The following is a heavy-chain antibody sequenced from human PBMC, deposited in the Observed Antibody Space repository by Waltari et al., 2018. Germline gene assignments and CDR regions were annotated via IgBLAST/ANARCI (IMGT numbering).Heavy chain of an antibody. CDR3: TKADSGWKYFQF. Sequence: EVQLVESGGGLIQPGGSLGFSVQCSGSSVSGNYMIWVRQAPGRGREWVSAMYRDGTTYHADSVKGRFAISRDNSRNTLYLQMNSLRTEDTAVYYCTKADSGWKYFQFWGQGTRVTVSS. J-gene: IGHJ1*01. D-gene: IGHD6-19*01. CDR2: MYRDGTT. V-gene: IGHV3-53*05. CDR1: GSSVSGNY.